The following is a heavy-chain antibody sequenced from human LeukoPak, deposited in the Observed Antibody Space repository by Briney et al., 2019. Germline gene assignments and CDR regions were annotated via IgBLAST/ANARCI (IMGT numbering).Heavy chain of an antibody. Sequence: SETLSLTCAVSGGSINNYYWTWIRQPPGKGLEWIGYIYYSGSTKYNPSLESRVTISVDTSKNQFSLRLTSVTAADTAVYYCARAGSGYSFDYWGQGTLVTVSS. J-gene: IGHJ4*02. CDR3: ARAGSGYSFDY. D-gene: IGHD3-22*01. CDR1: GGSINNYY. V-gene: IGHV4-59*01. CDR2: IYYSGST.